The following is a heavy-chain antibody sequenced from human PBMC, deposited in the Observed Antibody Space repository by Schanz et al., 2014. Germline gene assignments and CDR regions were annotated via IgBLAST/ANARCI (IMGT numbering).Heavy chain of an antibody. CDR2: ISYEGSKK. CDR1: GFTFSTYA. Sequence: QAQLVESGGGVVQPGGSLRLSCAASGFTFSTYAMHWVRQAPGKGLEWVAVISYEGSKKYYPDSVQGRFTISRDNSKNTVSLTMKSLRAEDTATSYYARDRGSAVGYQYYGMDVWGQGTTVTVSS. V-gene: IGHV3-30*01. D-gene: IGHD3-22*01. CDR3: ARDRGSAVGYQYYGMDV. J-gene: IGHJ6*02.